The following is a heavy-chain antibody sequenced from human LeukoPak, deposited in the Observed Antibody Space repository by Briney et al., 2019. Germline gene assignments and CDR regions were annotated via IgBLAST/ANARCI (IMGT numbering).Heavy chain of an antibody. J-gene: IGHJ4*02. CDR1: GFTFSSHD. CDR3: ARDYGGPHYFDY. V-gene: IGHV3-21*01. D-gene: IGHD2-15*01. CDR2: ITTATSSYI. Sequence: GGSLRLSCAASGFTFSSHDMNWVRQAPGKGLEWVSSITTATSSYIYYADSVKGRFTISRDDAKNSLSLQMDSLRAEDTAVYYCARDYGGPHYFDYWGQGTLVTVSS.